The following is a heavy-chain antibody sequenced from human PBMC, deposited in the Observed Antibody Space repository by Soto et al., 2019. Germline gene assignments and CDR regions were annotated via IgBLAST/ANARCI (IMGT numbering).Heavy chain of an antibody. J-gene: IGHJ4*02. D-gene: IGHD5-12*01. CDR2: ISSDGSRT. CDR1: GFTFSSYW. V-gene: IGHV3-74*01. Sequence: VQLVESGGTLVQPGGSLRLSCAASGFTFSSYWMYWVRQAPGKGLVWVSHISSDGSRTSYADSVKGRFTISRDNAKNTVYLQMNSLRADDTAVYYCARVTVATWNNWGQGTLVTVSS. CDR3: ARVTVATWNN.